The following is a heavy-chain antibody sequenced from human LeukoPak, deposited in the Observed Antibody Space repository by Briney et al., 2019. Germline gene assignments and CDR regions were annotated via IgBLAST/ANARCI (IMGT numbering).Heavy chain of an antibody. CDR3: AKDGSPDVLRYFDWLPNYFDY. V-gene: IGHV3-23*01. CDR2: ISGSGGST. D-gene: IGHD3-9*01. Sequence: PGGSLRLSCAASGFTFSSYAMSWVRQAPGKGLEWVSAISGSGGSTYYADSVKGRFTISRDNSKNTLYLQMNSLRAEDTAVYYCAKDGSPDVLRYFDWLPNYFDYWGQGTLVTVSS. J-gene: IGHJ4*02. CDR1: GFTFSSYA.